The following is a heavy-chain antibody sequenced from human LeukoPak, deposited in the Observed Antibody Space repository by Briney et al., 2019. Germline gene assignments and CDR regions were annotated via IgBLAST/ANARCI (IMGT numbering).Heavy chain of an antibody. Sequence: GGSLRLSCAASGLTFSSYAMSWVRQAPGKGLEWVSAISGSGGSTYYADSVKGRFTISRDNSKNTLYLQMNSLRAGDTAVYYCARAGCSGGSCFDYWGQGTLVTVSS. J-gene: IGHJ4*02. CDR1: GLTFSSYA. V-gene: IGHV3-23*01. CDR3: ARAGCSGGSCFDY. CDR2: ISGSGGST. D-gene: IGHD2-15*01.